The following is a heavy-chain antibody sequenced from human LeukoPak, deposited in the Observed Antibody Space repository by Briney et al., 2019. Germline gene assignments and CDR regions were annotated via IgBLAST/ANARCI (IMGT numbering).Heavy chain of an antibody. CDR1: GFSFSNFW. Sequence: GGSLRLSCAASGFSFSNFWMHWVRQPPGKGLVLVSRINIDGTAANYADSVNGRFIISRDTFKHALFLEMYSLRVEDTGVYYCARSGGGYFDYWGQGDMVTVSS. V-gene: IGHV3-74*01. CDR2: INIDGTAA. CDR3: ARSGGGYFDY. D-gene: IGHD3-16*01. J-gene: IGHJ4*02.